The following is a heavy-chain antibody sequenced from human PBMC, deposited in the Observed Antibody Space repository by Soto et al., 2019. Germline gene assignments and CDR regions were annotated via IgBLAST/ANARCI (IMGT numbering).Heavy chain of an antibody. D-gene: IGHD3-10*01. CDR1: GFTFSSYG. CDR2: ISYDGSNK. J-gene: IGHJ4*02. Sequence: PGGSLRLSCAASGFTFSSYGMHWVRQAPGKGLEWVAVISYDGSNKYYADSVKGRFTISRDNSKNTLYLQMNSLRAEDTAVYYCAKDYYGSGSYFTFDYWGQGTLVTVSS. V-gene: IGHV3-30*18. CDR3: AKDYYGSGSYFTFDY.